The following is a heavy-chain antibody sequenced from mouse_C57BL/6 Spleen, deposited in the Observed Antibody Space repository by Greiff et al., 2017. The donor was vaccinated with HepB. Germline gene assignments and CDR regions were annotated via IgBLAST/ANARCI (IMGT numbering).Heavy chain of an antibody. Sequence: QVQLQQSGAELVRPGASVTLSCKASGYTFTDYEMHWVKQTPVHGLEWIGAIDPETGGTAYNQTFKGKAILTADKSSSTAYMELRSMTSEDSAVYYCTREDYGSSYKAWFGYWGQGTLVTGSA. D-gene: IGHD1-1*01. CDR3: TREDYGSSYKAWFGY. CDR2: IDPETGGT. CDR1: GYTFTDYE. V-gene: IGHV1-15*01. J-gene: IGHJ3*01.